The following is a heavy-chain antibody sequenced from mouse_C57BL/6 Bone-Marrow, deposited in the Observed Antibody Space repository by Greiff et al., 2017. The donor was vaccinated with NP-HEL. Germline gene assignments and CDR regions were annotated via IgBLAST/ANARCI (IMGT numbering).Heavy chain of an antibody. CDR2: INPYNGGT. CDR1: GYTFTDYY. CDR3: ERGATVVALEYEAMED. Sequence: VQLQQSGPVLVKPGASVKMSCKASGYTFTDYYMNWVKQSHGKSLEWIGVINPYNGGTSYNQKFKGKATLTVDKSSSTAYMELNSLTSEDSAVYYCERGATVVALEYEAMEDWGQGTAGTVAT. J-gene: IGHJ4*01. V-gene: IGHV1-19*01. D-gene: IGHD1-1*01.